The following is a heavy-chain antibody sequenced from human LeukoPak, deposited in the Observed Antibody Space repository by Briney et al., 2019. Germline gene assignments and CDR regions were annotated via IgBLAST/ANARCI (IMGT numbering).Heavy chain of an antibody. D-gene: IGHD6-6*01. Sequence: GGSLRLSCAASGFTVSSNYMNWVRQAPGKGLEWVSVIYSGGSTFYADSVEGRFTISRDNSNNTLYLQMNSLRAEDTAMYYCARLPYSRSSNWFDPWGQGTLVTVPS. CDR1: GFTVSSNY. V-gene: IGHV3-53*01. CDR3: ARLPYSRSSNWFDP. J-gene: IGHJ5*02. CDR2: IYSGGST.